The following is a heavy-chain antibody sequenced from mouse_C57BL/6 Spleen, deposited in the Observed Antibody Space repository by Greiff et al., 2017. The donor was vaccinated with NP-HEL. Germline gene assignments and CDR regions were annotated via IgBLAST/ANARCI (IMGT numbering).Heavy chain of an antibody. CDR1: GYTFTSYT. J-gene: IGHJ3*01. V-gene: IGHV1-4*01. Sequence: QVQLQQSGAELARPGASVKMSCKASGYTFTSYTMHWVKQRPGQGLEWIGYINPSSGYTKYNQKFKDTATLTADKSSSTAYMQLSSLTSEDSAVYYCARDDYDGFAYWGQGTLVTVSA. CDR3: ARDDYDGFAY. CDR2: INPSSGYT. D-gene: IGHD2-4*01.